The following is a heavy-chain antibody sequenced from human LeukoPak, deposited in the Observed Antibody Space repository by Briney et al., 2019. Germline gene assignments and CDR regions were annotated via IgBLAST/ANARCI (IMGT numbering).Heavy chain of an antibody. J-gene: IGHJ3*02. CDR3: AKDRAVHYYDSSAFDI. V-gene: IGHV3-33*06. CDR2: IWYDGSNK. D-gene: IGHD3-22*01. Sequence: GGSLRLSCAASGFTFSSYGVHWVRQAPGKGLEWVAVIWYDGSNKYYADSVKGRFTISRDNSKNTLYLQMNSLRAEDTAVYYCAKDRAVHYYDSSAFDIWGQGTMVTVSS. CDR1: GFTFSSYG.